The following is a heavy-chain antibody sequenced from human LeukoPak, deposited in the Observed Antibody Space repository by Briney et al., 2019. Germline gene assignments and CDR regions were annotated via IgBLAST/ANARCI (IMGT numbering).Heavy chain of an antibody. D-gene: IGHD5-12*01. Sequence: PGGSLRLSCAASGLTFSSYEMNSVRQAPGKGLEWVSYISSSGSNIYYADSVKGRFTISRDNAKNSLYLQMNSLRAEDTAVYYCARGWISDSFDYWGQGTLVTVSS. V-gene: IGHV3-48*03. CDR3: ARGWISDSFDY. J-gene: IGHJ4*02. CDR2: ISSSGSNI. CDR1: GLTFSSYE.